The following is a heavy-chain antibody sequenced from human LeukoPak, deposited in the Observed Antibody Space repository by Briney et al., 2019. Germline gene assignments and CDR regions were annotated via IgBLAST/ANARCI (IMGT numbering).Heavy chain of an antibody. CDR1: GGSISSGSYY. CDR2: IYTSGST. J-gene: IGHJ4*02. V-gene: IGHV4-61*02. D-gene: IGHD6-13*01. Sequence: PSETLSLTCTVSGGSISSGSYYWSWIRQPGGRGLEWIGRIYTSGSTNYNPSLKSRVTISVDTSKTQFSLKLSSVTAADTAVYYCARESADYSSSWFGSYWGQGTLVTVSS. CDR3: ARESADYSSSWFGSY.